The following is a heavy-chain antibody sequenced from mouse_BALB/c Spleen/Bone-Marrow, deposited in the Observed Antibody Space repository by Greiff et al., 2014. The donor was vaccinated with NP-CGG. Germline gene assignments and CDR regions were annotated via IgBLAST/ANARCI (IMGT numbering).Heavy chain of an antibody. D-gene: IGHD1-2*01. V-gene: IGHV14-3*02. CDR1: GFNIKDTY. J-gene: IGHJ2*01. Sequence: EVQLQQSGAELVKSGASVKLSCTASGFNIKDTYMHWVKQRPEQGLEWIGRIDPANGNTKYDPKFQGKATITADTPSNTAYLQLSSLTSEDTAVYYCARYYYGYYFDYWGQGTTLTVSS. CDR2: IDPANGNT. CDR3: ARYYYGYYFDY.